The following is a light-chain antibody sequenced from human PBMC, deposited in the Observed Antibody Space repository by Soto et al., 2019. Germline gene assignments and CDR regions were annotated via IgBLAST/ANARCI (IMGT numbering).Light chain of an antibody. Sequence: DIQMTQSPSTLSGSVGDRVTITCRASQTISSWLAWYQQKPGKAPKLLIYKASTLKSGVPSRFSGSGSGTDFTLTISRLEPEDFAVYSCQQYGSSGPFGQATKV. CDR2: KAS. J-gene: IGKJ1*01. CDR3: QQYGSSGP. CDR1: QTISSW. V-gene: IGKV1-5*03.